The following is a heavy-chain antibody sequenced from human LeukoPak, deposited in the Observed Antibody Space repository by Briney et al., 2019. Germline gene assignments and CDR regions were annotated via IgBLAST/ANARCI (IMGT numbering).Heavy chain of an antibody. Sequence: GRSLRLSCAASGFTFSSYSMSWVRQAPGKGLEWVSSIITISSYINYADSVKGRFTISRDNAKNSLYLQMNSLRAEETAVYYCASNSITMVGGVKNNWFDPWGQGTLVTVSS. CDR2: IITISSYI. D-gene: IGHD3-10*01. CDR1: GFTFSSYS. J-gene: IGHJ5*02. V-gene: IGHV3-21*01. CDR3: ASNSITMVGGVKNNWFDP.